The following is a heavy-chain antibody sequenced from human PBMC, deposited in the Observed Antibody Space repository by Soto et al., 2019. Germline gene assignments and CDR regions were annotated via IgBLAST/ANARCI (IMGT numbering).Heavy chain of an antibody. Sequence: PGGSLRLSCAASGFTFSSYSMNWVRQAPGKGLEWVSSISSSSSYIYYADSVKGRFTISRDNAKNSLYLQMNSLRAEDTAVYYCARTQVEVVGVVAATRLYYYMDGRAKRTTVTGSS. CDR1: GFTFSSYS. J-gene: IGHJ6*03. CDR3: ARTQVEVVGVVAATRLYYYMDG. CDR2: ISSSSSYI. D-gene: IGHD2-15*01. V-gene: IGHV3-21*01.